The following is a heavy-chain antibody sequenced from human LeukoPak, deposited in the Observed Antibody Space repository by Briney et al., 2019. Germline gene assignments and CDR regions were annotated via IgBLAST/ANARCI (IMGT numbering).Heavy chain of an antibody. J-gene: IGHJ4*02. D-gene: IGHD2-2*01. CDR2: IHYTGST. Sequence: PSETLSLTCTVSGGSISGYYWSWIRQPPGKGLQLIGYIHYTGSTNYNPSLESRVTLSVDTSKNQFSLKLRSVTAADTAVYYCARLSKDTVVLPAAMAHYFDYWGQGTLVIVSS. CDR1: GGSISGYY. CDR3: ARLSKDTVVLPAAMAHYFDY. V-gene: IGHV4-59*08.